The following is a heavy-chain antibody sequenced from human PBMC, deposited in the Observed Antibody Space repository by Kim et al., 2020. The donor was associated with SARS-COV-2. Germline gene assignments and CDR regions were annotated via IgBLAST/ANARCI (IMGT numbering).Heavy chain of an antibody. Sequence: ASVKVSCKASGYTFTSYGISWVRQAPGQGLEWMGWISAYNGNTNYAQKLQGRVTMTTDTSTSTAYMELRSLRSDDTAVYYCTLSSSWYAYYYYGMDVWGQGTTVTVSS. CDR3: TLSSSWYAYYYYGMDV. CDR1: GYTFTSYG. D-gene: IGHD6-13*01. CDR2: ISAYNGNT. J-gene: IGHJ6*02. V-gene: IGHV1-18*01.